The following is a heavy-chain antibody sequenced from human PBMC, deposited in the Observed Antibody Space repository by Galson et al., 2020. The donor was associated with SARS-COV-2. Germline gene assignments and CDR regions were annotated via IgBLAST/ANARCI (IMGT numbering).Heavy chain of an antibody. J-gene: IGHJ5*02. CDR1: GGSISRGGYY. D-gene: IGHD2-15*01. CDR2: IYYSGRS. CDR3: ARERCSGKNGFRTDVWFDP. Sequence: SETLSLTCNVSGGSISRGGYYWSWIRQHPGKGLEWIGYIYYSGRSYYNPSLKSRVTMSVDTSKNQFSLELSSVTAADTAVYYCARERCSGKNGFRTDVWFDPWGQGTLVTVSS. V-gene: IGHV4-31*03.